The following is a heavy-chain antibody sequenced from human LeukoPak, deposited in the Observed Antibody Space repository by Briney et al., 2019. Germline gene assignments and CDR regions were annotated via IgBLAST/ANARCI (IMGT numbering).Heavy chain of an antibody. J-gene: IGHJ5*02. CDR1: GGSFSGYY. D-gene: IGHD3-10*01. V-gene: IGHV4-34*01. Sequence: SETLSLTCAVYGGSFSGYYWSWIRQPPGKGLEWIGEINHSGSTNYNPSLKSRVTISVDTSKNQFTLKLSSVTAADTAVYYCATLYRDYYGSGSYWFDPWGQGTLVTVSS. CDR2: INHSGST. CDR3: ATLYRDYYGSGSYWFDP.